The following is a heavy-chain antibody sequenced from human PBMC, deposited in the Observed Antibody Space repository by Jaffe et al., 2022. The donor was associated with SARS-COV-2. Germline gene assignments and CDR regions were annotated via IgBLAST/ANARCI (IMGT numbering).Heavy chain of an antibody. J-gene: IGHJ4*02. D-gene: IGHD3-10*01. CDR3: TRDLFKAYYYGSGRPGVVDY. CDR2: IRSKAYGGTT. Sequence: EVQLVESGGGLVQPGRSLRLSCTASGFTFGDYAMSWFRQAPGKGLEWVGFIRSKAYGGTTEYAASVKGRFTISRDDSKSIAYLQMNSLKTEDTAVYYCTRDLFKAYYYGSGRPGVVDYWGQGTLVTVSS. V-gene: IGHV3-49*03. CDR1: GFTFGDYA.